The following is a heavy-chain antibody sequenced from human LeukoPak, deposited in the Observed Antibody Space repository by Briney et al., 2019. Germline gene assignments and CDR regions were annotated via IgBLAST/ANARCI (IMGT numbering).Heavy chain of an antibody. CDR1: GFNFSDYF. J-gene: IGHJ4*02. CDR3: ATVRYSTIWSFEFDN. CDR2: ISKTGRGI. D-gene: IGHD5-12*01. Sequence: GGSLRLSCAASGFNFSDYFMSWIRQAPGKGLQWLAYISKTGRGIEYAESVRGRFTISRDNAKNSVFLQMDSLRAEDTAVYFCATVRYSTIWSFEFDNWGQGALVTVSS. V-gene: IGHV3-11*01.